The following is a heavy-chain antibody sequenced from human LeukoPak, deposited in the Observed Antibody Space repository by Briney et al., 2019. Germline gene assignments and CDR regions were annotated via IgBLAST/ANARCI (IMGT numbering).Heavy chain of an antibody. V-gene: IGHV1-18*01. CDR3: ARDVNYAFDY. CDR1: GYSFGRNG. D-gene: IGHD3-16*01. J-gene: IGHJ4*02. Sequence: ASVKVSCKSSGYSFGRNGISWVRQAPGQGLEWMAWTSANSGNTNYAQNFQDRVTLTTDTSTSTAYMELRSLRSDDTAVYYCARDVNYAFDYWGQGTLVTVSS. CDR2: TSANSGNT.